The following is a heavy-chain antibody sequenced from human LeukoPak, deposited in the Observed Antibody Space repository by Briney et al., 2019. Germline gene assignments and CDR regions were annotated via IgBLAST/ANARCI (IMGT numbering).Heavy chain of an antibody. CDR1: GGSISSYY. V-gene: IGHV4-59*01. CDR3: ARSVMGGYYFDY. CDR2: IYYSGST. J-gene: IGHJ4*02. Sequence: SETLSLTCTVSGGSISSYYWSWIRQPPGKGLEWIGYIYYSGSTNYNPSLKSRVTISVDTSKNQFSLKLSSVTAADTAVYYCARSVMGGYYFDYWGQGTLVTVSS. D-gene: IGHD3-16*01.